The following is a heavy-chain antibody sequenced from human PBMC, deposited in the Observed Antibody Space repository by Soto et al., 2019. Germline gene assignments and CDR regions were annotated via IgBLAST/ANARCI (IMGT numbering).Heavy chain of an antibody. CDR2: INWNGGST. V-gene: IGHV3-20*01. J-gene: IGHJ2*01. CDR1: GFTFDDYG. D-gene: IGHD3-3*01. Sequence: EVQLVESGGGVVRPGGSLRLSCAASGFTFDDYGMSWVRQAPGKGLEWVSGINWNGGSTGYADSVKGRFTISRDNAKNSLYLQMNSLRAEDTALYHCAIVWPFPGVETNWYFDLWGRGTLVTVSS. CDR3: AIVWPFPGVETNWYFDL.